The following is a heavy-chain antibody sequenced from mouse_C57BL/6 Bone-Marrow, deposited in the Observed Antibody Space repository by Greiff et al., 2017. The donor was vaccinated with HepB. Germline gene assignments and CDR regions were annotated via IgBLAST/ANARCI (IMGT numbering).Heavy chain of an antibody. CDR2: ISYDGSN. D-gene: IGHD1-1*01. CDR3: ARGSSYWYFDV. Sequence: EVQLQQSGPGLVKPSQSLSLTCSVTGYSITSGYYWNWIRQFPGNKLEWMSYISYDGSNNYNPSLKNRISITRDTSKNQFFLKLNSVTTEDTATYYCARGSSYWYFDVWGTGTTVTVSS. J-gene: IGHJ1*03. V-gene: IGHV3-6*01. CDR1: GYSITSGYY.